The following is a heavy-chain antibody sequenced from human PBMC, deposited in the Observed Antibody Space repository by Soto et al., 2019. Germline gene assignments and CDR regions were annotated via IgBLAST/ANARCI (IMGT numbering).Heavy chain of an antibody. J-gene: IGHJ5*02. V-gene: IGHV1-2*02. Sequence: ASVKVSCKASGYTFTGYYIHWVRQAPGQGLEWMGWINPNSGATNYAQQFQGRVTMTRDTSNNTAYMELRGLRSDDTAVYYCARVTLKAGNWFDPWGQGTLVTVSS. CDR1: GYTFTGYY. CDR3: ARVTLKAGNWFDP. CDR2: INPNSGAT.